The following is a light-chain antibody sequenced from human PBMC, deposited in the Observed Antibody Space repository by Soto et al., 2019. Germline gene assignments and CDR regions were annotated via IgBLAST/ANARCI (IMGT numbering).Light chain of an antibody. J-gene: IGKJ4*01. Sequence: DSQMTQYPSTLSASVGDRVTITCRASQSISSWLAWYQQKPGKAPKRLISKASTLQSGVPPRFSGSGSGTEFTLTISSLQPDDFATYYCQQYESYPMTFGGGTKVEIK. CDR2: KAS. V-gene: IGKV1-5*03. CDR1: QSISSW. CDR3: QQYESYPMT.